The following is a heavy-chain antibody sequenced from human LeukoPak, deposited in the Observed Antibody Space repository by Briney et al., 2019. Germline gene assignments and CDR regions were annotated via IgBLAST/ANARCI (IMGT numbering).Heavy chain of an antibody. Sequence: ASVKVSCKASGYTFTSYGISWVRQAPGQGLEWMGWISAYNGNTNYAQKLQGRVTMTTDTSTSTACMELRSLRSDDTAVYYCARARATVDSSSWYVKLSDAFDIWGQGTMVTVSS. D-gene: IGHD6-13*01. CDR3: ARARATVDSSSWYVKLSDAFDI. CDR1: GYTFTSYG. V-gene: IGHV1-18*01. CDR2: ISAYNGNT. J-gene: IGHJ3*02.